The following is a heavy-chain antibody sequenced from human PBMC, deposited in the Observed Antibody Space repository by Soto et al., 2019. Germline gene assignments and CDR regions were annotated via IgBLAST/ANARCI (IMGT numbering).Heavy chain of an antibody. CDR2: ISSDGSDK. V-gene: IGHV3-30*18. D-gene: IGHD6-13*01. CDR1: GFTFNNCG. CDR3: AKDQGIAASHGID. Sequence: QVQLVESGGGVVQPGTSLRLSCAASGFTFNNCGMHWVRQAPGTGLEWVAAISSDGSDKYYADSVKGRLTISRDNSKNTLYLQMHSLRAEDTAVYYCAKDQGIAASHGIDWGQGTMVTVSS. J-gene: IGHJ3*01.